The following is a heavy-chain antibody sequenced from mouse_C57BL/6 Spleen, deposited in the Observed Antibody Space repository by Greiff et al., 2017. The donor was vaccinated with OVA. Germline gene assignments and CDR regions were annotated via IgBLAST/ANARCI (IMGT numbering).Heavy chain of an antibody. Sequence: VQLQQSGPELVKPGASVKISCKASGYAFSSSWMNWVKQRPGKGLEWIGRIYPGDGDPKYNGKFKGKATLTADKSSSTAYMQLSSLTSEDSAVYCCALYDGTGFAYWGQGTLVTVSA. CDR1: GYAFSSSW. J-gene: IGHJ3*01. V-gene: IGHV1-82*01. CDR3: ALYDGTGFAY. D-gene: IGHD2-3*01. CDR2: IYPGDGDP.